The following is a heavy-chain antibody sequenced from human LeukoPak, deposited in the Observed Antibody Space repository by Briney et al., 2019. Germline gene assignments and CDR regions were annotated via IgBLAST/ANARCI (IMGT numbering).Heavy chain of an antibody. CDR1: GYTFTSYY. Sequence: GASVKVSCKASGYTFTSYYMHWVRQAPGQGLEWMGIINPSGGATSYAQKFQGRVAMIGETSRRTVYMQMSSLRIDDTAVYYCAGHSDLGSGSHYPYYYLMDVWGQGTTVTVSS. CDR2: INPSGGAT. CDR3: AGHSDLGSGSHYPYYYLMDV. D-gene: IGHD3-10*01. J-gene: IGHJ6*02. V-gene: IGHV1-46*01.